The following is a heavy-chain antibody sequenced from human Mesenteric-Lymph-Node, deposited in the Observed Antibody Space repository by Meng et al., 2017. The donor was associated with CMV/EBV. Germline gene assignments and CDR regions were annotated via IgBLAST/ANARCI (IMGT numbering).Heavy chain of an antibody. D-gene: IGHD3-22*01. V-gene: IGHV3-66*02. CDR3: ARAFDTNGYYRYFDY. J-gene: IGHJ4*02. CDR2: IYSGGST. CDR1: GFTVSSNY. Sequence: GESLKISCAASGFTVSSNYMSWVRQAPGKGLEWVSVIYSGGSTYYADSVKGRFTISRDNSKNTLYLQMNSLRAEDTAVYYCARAFDTNGYYRYFDYWGQGTLVTVSS.